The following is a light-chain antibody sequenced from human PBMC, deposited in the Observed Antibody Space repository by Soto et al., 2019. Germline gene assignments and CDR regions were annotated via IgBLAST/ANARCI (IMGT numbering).Light chain of an antibody. Sequence: EIVLTQSPGTLSLSPGERATVSCRASQTVSSSYLAWYQQKPGQAPRLLIYGASTRATGIPDRFSGSGSGTDFTLTISRLEPEDIAMYYCQQYGSSPSLTFGGGTKVDI. CDR1: QTVSSSY. J-gene: IGKJ4*01. CDR3: QQYGSSPSLT. V-gene: IGKV3-20*01. CDR2: GAS.